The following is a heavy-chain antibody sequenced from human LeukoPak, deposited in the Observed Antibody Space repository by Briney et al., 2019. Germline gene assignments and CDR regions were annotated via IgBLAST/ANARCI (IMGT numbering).Heavy chain of an antibody. V-gene: IGHV4-39*01. D-gene: IGHD1-26*01. CDR3: ARQRLEIVGATFGY. J-gene: IGHJ4*02. CDR2: INHSGST. Sequence: SETLSLTCTVSGGSISSSSYYWSWIRQPPGKGLEWIGEINHSGSTNYNPSLKSRVTISVDTSKNQFSLKLSSVTAADTAVYYCARQRLEIVGATFGYWGQGTLVTVSS. CDR1: GGSISSSSYY.